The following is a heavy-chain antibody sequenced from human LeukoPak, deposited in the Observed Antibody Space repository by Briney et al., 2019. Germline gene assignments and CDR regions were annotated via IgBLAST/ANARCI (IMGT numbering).Heavy chain of an antibody. Sequence: GGSLRLSCTASGFTFSSYSLNWVRQAPGKGLEWVSAISGSGGSTYYADSVEGRFTISRDNSKNTLYLQMNSLRAEDTAVYYCASSLQPRDGFDYWGQGTLVTVSS. CDR2: ISGSGGST. V-gene: IGHV3-23*01. CDR3: ASSLQPRDGFDY. CDR1: GFTFSSYS. J-gene: IGHJ4*02. D-gene: IGHD2-2*01.